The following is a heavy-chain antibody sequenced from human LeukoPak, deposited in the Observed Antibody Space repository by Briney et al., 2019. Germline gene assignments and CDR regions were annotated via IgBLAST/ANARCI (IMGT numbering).Heavy chain of an antibody. J-gene: IGHJ4*02. CDR2: ISSSYI. CDR3: ARDIMSGY. D-gene: IGHD3-16*01. Sequence: GGSLRLSCAASGFTFSSYSMNWVRQAPGKGLEWVSSISSSYIYYADSVKGRFTISRDNAKNSLYLQMNSLRAEDTAVYYYARDIMSGYWGQGTLVTVSS. V-gene: IGHV3-21*01. CDR1: GFTFSSYS.